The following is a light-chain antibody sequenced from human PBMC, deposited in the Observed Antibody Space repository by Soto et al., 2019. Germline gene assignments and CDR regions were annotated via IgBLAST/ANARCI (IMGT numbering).Light chain of an antibody. CDR1: QSISTW. Sequence: DIQMTQSPSTLSASVGDRVTITCRASQSISTWLAWYQQKPGKAPNLLIYKASTLESGVPSRFSGSGSGTEFTLTISSLQPDDFATYYCQQYNSVSLLTFGGGTKVDIK. J-gene: IGKJ4*01. V-gene: IGKV1-5*03. CDR3: QQYNSVSLLT. CDR2: KAS.